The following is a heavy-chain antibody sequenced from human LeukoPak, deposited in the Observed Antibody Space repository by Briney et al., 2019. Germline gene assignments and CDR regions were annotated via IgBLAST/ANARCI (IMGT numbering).Heavy chain of an antibody. CDR2: IYSGGST. Sequence: GGSLRLSCAASGFTVSSNYMSWVRQAPGKGLEWVSVIYSGGSTYYADSVKGRFTISRDNSKNTLFLQMNSLGTEDTAVYYCAKDRRGGMGWPRDYFDYWGQGALVTVSS. V-gene: IGHV3-66*01. J-gene: IGHJ4*02. CDR3: AKDRRGGMGWPRDYFDY. CDR1: GFTVSSNY. D-gene: IGHD5-24*01.